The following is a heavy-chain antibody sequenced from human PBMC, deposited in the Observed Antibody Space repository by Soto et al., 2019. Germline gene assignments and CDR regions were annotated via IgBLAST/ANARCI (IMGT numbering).Heavy chain of an antibody. J-gene: IGHJ5*02. CDR2: INPAGTTT. CDR3: TSDTFGLRDT. Sequence: GSLRLFCAASGFTFSHYWMHWVRQTPGKGLVWVSRINPAGTTTNYADSVEGRFTISRDNADSALFLQMNSLSAEDTAIYYCTSDTFGLRDTWGQGTLVTVSS. D-gene: IGHD3-16*01. CDR1: GFTFSHYW. V-gene: IGHV3-74*01.